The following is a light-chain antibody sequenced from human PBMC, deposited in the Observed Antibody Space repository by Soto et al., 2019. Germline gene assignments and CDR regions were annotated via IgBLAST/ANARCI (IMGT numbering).Light chain of an antibody. Sequence: QSVLTQPPSVSGAPGQRVTISCTGSRSNIGPNYDVHWYQQLPGTAPKLLIYGTSNRPSGVPDRFSGSKSGTSASLAITGLRAEDEADYYCGTWDSSLSAGVFGGGTKLTVL. CDR1: RSNIGPNYD. CDR3: GTWDSSLSAGV. CDR2: GTS. V-gene: IGLV1-40*01. J-gene: IGLJ2*01.